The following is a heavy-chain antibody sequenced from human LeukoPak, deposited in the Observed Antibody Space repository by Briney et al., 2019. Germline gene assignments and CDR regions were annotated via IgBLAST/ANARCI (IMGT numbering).Heavy chain of an antibody. D-gene: IGHD2-15*01. CDR3: AKDWAGSGVFDI. V-gene: IGHV3-9*01. J-gene: IGHJ3*02. CDR2: ISWNSGSI. Sequence: GGSLRLSCAASGFAFDDYAMHWVRQAPGKGLEWVSGISWNSGSINYADSVKGRFTISRGNAKNSLFLQMNSLRAEDTALYYCAKDWAGSGVFDIWGQGTMVTVSS. CDR1: GFAFDDYA.